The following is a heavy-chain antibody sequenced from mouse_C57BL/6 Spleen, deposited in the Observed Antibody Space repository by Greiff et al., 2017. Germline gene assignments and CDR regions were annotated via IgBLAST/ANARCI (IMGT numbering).Heavy chain of an antibody. V-gene: IGHV1-69*01. Sequence: VQLQQPGAELVMPGASVKLSCKASGYTFTSYWMHWVKQRPGQGLEWIGEIDPSDSYTNYNQKFKGKSTLTVDKSTSTAYMQLSSLTSEDSAVYYCASCGSSFHFDYWGQGTTLTVSS. D-gene: IGHD1-1*01. J-gene: IGHJ2*01. CDR3: ASCGSSFHFDY. CDR2: IDPSDSYT. CDR1: GYTFTSYW.